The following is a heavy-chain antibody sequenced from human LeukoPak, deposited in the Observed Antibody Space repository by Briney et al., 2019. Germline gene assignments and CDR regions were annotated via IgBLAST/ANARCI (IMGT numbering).Heavy chain of an antibody. CDR3: ARRRARNYYGSGTTDY. D-gene: IGHD3-10*01. J-gene: IGHJ4*02. CDR1: GGSISSYY. Sequence: SETLSLTCTVSGGSISSYYWSWIRQPPGKGLEWIGYIYYSGSTNYNPSLKSRVTISVDTSKNQFSLKLSSVTAADTAVYYCARRRARNYYGSGTTDYWGQGTLVTVSS. V-gene: IGHV4-59*12. CDR2: IYYSGST.